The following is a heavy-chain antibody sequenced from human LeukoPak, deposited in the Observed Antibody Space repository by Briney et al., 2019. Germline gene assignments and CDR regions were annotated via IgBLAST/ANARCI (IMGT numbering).Heavy chain of an antibody. CDR2: NIPLFGTA. V-gene: IGHV1-69*13. Sequence: SVKVSCKASGYTFTGYYMHWVRQAPGQGLEWMGGNIPLFGTANYAQKFQGRVTITADEPTRTAYMELSSLRPEDTAVYYCASGYCTTATCYASYAMDVWGQGTTVAVSS. CDR1: GYTFTGYY. J-gene: IGHJ6*02. CDR3: ASGYCTTATCYASYAMDV. D-gene: IGHD2-2*03.